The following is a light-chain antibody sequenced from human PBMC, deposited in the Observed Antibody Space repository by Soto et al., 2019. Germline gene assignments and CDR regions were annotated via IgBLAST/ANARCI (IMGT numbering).Light chain of an antibody. Sequence: QLVLTQPPSVSGAPGQRVTISCTGSTSNIGAPFDVHWYQQLPGTAPKLLIYGNNNRPSGVPDRFSGSKSGTSASLAIAALQADDEVIYYCQSYDNSLSAVVFGGGTKLTVL. CDR3: QSYDNSLSAVV. J-gene: IGLJ2*01. CDR1: TSNIGAPFD. CDR2: GNN. V-gene: IGLV1-40*01.